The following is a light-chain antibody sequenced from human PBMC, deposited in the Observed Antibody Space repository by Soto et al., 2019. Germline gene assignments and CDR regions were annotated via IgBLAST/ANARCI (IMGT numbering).Light chain of an antibody. CDR1: QGITDY. V-gene: IGKV1-17*03. J-gene: IGKJ1*01. Sequence: DIQRTQSPSAMSASVGDSVTITCRASQGITDYLAWFQQRPGKVPKRLIYGASRLQSGVPSRFSGSGSGTEFTLTISSLQPEDFATYYCLHHNFDQWTFGQGTKVDIK. CDR3: LHHNFDQWT. CDR2: GAS.